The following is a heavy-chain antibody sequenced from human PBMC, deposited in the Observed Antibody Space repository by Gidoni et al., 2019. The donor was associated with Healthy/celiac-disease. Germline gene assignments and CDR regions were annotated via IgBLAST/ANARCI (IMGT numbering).Heavy chain of an antibody. Sequence: SNYNPSLKSRVTISVDTSKNQFSLKLSSVTAADTAVYYCARSLGEQPEGFDYWGQGTLVTVSS. D-gene: IGHD3-16*01. CDR3: ARSLGEQPEGFDY. J-gene: IGHJ4*02. CDR2: S. V-gene: IGHV4-59*01.